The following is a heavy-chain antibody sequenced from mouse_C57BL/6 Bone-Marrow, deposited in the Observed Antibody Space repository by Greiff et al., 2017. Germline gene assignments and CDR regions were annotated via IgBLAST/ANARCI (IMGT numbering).Heavy chain of an antibody. Sequence: VQLKESGPELVKPGDSVKISCKASGYSFTGYFMNWVMQSHGKSLEWIGRINPYNGDTFYNQKFKGKATLTVDKSSSTAHMERRSLTSEDSAVYYCARWGFAYWGQGTLVTVSA. CDR3: ARWGFAY. CDR1: GYSFTGYF. CDR2: INPYNGDT. J-gene: IGHJ3*01. V-gene: IGHV1-20*01.